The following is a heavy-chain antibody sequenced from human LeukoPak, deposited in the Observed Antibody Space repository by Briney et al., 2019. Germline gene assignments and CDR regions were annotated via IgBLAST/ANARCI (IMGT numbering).Heavy chain of an antibody. D-gene: IGHD4-23*01. CDR3: ANEDYGGNSMLSSSYFDY. Sequence: GGSLRLSCAASGFTFSSYAMSWVRQAPGKGLEWVSAISGSGGSTYYADSVKGRFTISRDNSKNTLYLQMNSLRAEDTAVYYCANEDYGGNSMLSSSYFDYWGQGTLVTVSS. CDR1: GFTFSSYA. J-gene: IGHJ4*02. CDR2: ISGSGGST. V-gene: IGHV3-23*01.